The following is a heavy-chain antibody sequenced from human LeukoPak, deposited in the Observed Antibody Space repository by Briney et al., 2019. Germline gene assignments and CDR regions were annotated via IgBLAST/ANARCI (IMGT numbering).Heavy chain of an antibody. CDR3: ARSPTKRVPEDY. V-gene: IGHV4-34*12. J-gene: IGHJ4*02. CDR2: IFHSGST. D-gene: IGHD2-2*01. Sequence: SETLSLTCAIYSESFSGYFWSWVRQPPGKGLEWIGQIFHSGSTSYSPSLKSRVTISMDKSKNQISLRLTSVTAADTAVYYCARSPTKRVPEDYWGQGTLVTVSS. CDR1: SESFSGYF.